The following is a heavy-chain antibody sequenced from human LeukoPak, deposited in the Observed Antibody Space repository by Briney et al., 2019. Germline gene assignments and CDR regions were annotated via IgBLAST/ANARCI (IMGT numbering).Heavy chain of an antibody. D-gene: IGHD6-13*01. Sequence: SETLSLTCTVSGGSISSYYWGWIRQPPGKGLEWIGGIYYSGSTYYNPSLKSRVTISVDTSKNQFSLKLSSVTAADTAVYYCARLTTAGPPRFDYWGQGTLVTVSS. J-gene: IGHJ4*02. CDR3: ARLTTAGPPRFDY. V-gene: IGHV4-39*07. CDR2: IYYSGST. CDR1: GGSISSYY.